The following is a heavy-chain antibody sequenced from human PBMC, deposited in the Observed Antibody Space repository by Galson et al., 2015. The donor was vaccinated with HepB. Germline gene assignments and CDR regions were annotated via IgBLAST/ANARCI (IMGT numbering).Heavy chain of an antibody. CDR3: ARGYGFGSDAFDL. V-gene: IGHV4-59*01. Sequence: LSLTCTVSGGSISGYYWNWIRQPPGKGLDWIGFVYYSGSPTNNPSLKSRVTISIDTSKNQFSPEMNSVTAADTAVYYCARGYGFGSDAFDLWGQGTMVTVSS. D-gene: IGHD3-10*01. J-gene: IGHJ3*01. CDR1: GGSISGYY. CDR2: VYYSGSP.